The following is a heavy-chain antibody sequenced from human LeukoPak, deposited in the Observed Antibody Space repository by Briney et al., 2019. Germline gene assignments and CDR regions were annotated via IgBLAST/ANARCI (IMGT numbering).Heavy chain of an antibody. D-gene: IGHD3-10*01. Sequence: ASVKVSCKASGYTFTSYAMHWVRQAPGQRLEWMGWINAGNGYTKYSQKFQGRVTITRDTSASTAYMELSSLRSVDTAVYYCALGSGSYDWWFDPWGQGTLVTVSS. CDR3: ALGSGSYDWWFDP. CDR1: GYTFTSYA. V-gene: IGHV1-3*01. J-gene: IGHJ5*02. CDR2: INAGNGYT.